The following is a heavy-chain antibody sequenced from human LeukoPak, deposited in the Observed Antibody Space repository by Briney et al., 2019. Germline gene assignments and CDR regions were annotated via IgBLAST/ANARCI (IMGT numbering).Heavy chain of an antibody. Sequence: PSETLSLTCTVSGGSISSSSYYWGWIRQPPGKGLEWIRSIYYSGSTYYNPSLKSRVTISVDTSKNQFSLKLSSVTAADTAVYYCARQWLAGPAIDYWGQGTLVTVSS. CDR2: IYYSGST. CDR1: GGSISSSSYY. J-gene: IGHJ4*02. D-gene: IGHD6-19*01. CDR3: ARQWLAGPAIDY. V-gene: IGHV4-39*01.